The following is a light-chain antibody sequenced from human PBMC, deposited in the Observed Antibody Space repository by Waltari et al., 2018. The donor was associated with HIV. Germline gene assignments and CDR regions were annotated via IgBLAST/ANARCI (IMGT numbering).Light chain of an antibody. CDR2: KAS. CDR1: QSISSW. V-gene: IGKV1-5*03. Sequence: DIQMTQSPSTLSPSVGDRVTITCRASQSISSWLAWYQQKPGKAPKLLIYKASSLESGVPSRFSGSGSGTEFTFTISSLQPDDFATYYCQQYNSYPYTFGQGTKLEIK. CDR3: QQYNSYPYT. J-gene: IGKJ2*01.